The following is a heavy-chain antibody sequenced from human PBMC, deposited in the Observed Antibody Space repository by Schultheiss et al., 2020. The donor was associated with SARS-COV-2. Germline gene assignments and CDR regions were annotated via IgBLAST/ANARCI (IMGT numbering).Heavy chain of an antibody. Sequence: GSLRLSCSASGFTFSSYAMHWVRQAPGKGLEWIGEINHSGSTNYNPSLKSRVTISVDTSKNQFSLKLSSVTAADTAVYYCARGGSRRYYYYYMDVWGKGTTVTVSS. CDR3: ARGGSRRYYYYYMDV. D-gene: IGHD2-15*01. CDR2: INHSGST. J-gene: IGHJ6*03. V-gene: IGHV4-34*01. CDR1: GFTFSSYA.